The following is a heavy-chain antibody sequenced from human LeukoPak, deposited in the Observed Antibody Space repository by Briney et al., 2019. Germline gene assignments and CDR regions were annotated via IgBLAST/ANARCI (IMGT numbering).Heavy chain of an antibody. CDR1: GFTFSSYW. CDR2: VNSDGTGT. D-gene: IGHD5-12*01. J-gene: IGHJ6*03. Sequence: GGSLRLSCAASGFTFSSYWMHWVRHAPGKGLVWVSRVNSDGTGTTYADSVEGRFTISRDNAKNTVYLQMHSLRAEDTAIYYCIRTLIVATSPYMDVWGKGTTVTVSS. CDR3: IRTLIVATSPYMDV. V-gene: IGHV3-74*01.